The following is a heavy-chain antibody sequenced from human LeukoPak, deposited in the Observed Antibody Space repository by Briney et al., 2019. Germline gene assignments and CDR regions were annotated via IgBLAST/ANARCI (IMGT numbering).Heavy chain of an antibody. Sequence: GGSLRLSCAASGFTFSTYWMHWVRPAPGKGLVWVSHINSDGRNTTYADSVTGRFTISRDNAKNTLYLQMNSLRAEDTAVYYCTRVLAQQQGYWGQGTLVTVSS. CDR1: GFTFSTYW. D-gene: IGHD6-13*01. V-gene: IGHV3-74*01. CDR3: TRVLAQQQGY. CDR2: INSDGRNT. J-gene: IGHJ4*02.